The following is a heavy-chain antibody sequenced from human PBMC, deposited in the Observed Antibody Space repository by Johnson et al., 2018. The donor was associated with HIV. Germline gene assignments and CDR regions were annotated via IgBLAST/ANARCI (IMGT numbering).Heavy chain of an antibody. D-gene: IGHD6-13*01. J-gene: IGHJ3*02. CDR2: IKQDGSEK. CDR3: AKIAAAGTYDAFDI. V-gene: IGHV3-7*02. CDR1: GFTFSSYW. Sequence: EVQLVESGGGVVQPGRSLRLSCAASGFTFSSYWMSWVRQAPGKGLEWVANIKQDGSEKYYADSVKVRFTISRDNSKNTLYLQMNSLRAEDTAVYYCAKIAAAGTYDAFDIWGQGTMVTVSS.